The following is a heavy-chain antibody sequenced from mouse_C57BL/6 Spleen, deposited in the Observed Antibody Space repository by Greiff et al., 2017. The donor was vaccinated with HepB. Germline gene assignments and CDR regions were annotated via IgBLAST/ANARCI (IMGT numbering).Heavy chain of an antibody. D-gene: IGHD1-1*01. J-gene: IGHJ1*03. Sequence: QVQLQQPGAELVKPGASVKLSCKASGYTFTSYWMHWVKQRPGQGLEWIGMIHPNSGSTNYNEKFKSKATLTVDKSSSTAYMQLSSLTSEDAAVYYCARGVYCSDWYFDVWGTGTTVTVSS. CDR2: IHPNSGST. CDR1: GYTFTSYW. CDR3: ARGVYCSDWYFDV. V-gene: IGHV1-64*01.